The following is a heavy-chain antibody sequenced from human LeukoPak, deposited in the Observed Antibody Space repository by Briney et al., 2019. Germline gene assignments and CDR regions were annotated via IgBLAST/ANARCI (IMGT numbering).Heavy chain of an antibody. CDR2: FDPEDGET. Sequence: ASVKVSCKVSGYTLTELSMHWVRQAPGKGLEWMGGFDPEDGETIYAQKFQGRVTMTEDTSTDTAYMELSSLRSEDTAVYYCATNTWVRGTYYFDYWGQGTLVTVSS. J-gene: IGHJ4*02. V-gene: IGHV1-24*01. CDR1: GYTLTELS. CDR3: ATNTWVRGTYYFDY. D-gene: IGHD3-16*01.